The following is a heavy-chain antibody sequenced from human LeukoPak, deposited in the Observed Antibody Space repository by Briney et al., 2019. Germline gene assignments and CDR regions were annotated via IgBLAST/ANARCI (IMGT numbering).Heavy chain of an antibody. J-gene: IGHJ5*02. CDR1: GGTFSSYA. CDR2: IIPIFGTA. V-gene: IGHV1-69*01. D-gene: IGHD2-2*02. CDR3: ARDGLDCSSTSCYMGVNWFDP. Sequence: SVKVSCKASGGTFSSYAISWVRQASGQGLEWMGGIIPIFGTANYAQKFQGRVTITADESTSTAYMELSSLRSEDTAVYYCARDGLDCSSTSCYMGVNWFDPWGQGTLVTVSS.